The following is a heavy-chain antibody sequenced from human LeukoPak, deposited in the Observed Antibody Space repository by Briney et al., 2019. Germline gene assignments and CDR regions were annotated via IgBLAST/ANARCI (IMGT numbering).Heavy chain of an antibody. D-gene: IGHD3-22*01. Sequence: GGSLRLSCAASGVSFRSYGIHWVRQTPGKGLEWVAVIGSDGSNKYYADSVKGRFTISRDNSKNALYLQMNSLRTEDTAMYFCAKEIYYDSSAFFDYWGQGTLVTVSS. V-gene: IGHV3-30*18. CDR1: GVSFRSYG. CDR3: AKEIYYDSSAFFDY. J-gene: IGHJ4*02. CDR2: IGSDGSNK.